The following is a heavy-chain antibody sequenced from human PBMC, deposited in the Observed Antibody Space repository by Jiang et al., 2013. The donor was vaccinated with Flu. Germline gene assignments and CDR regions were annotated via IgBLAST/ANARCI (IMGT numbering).Heavy chain of an antibody. CDR3: ARSSGSSWDHYQYGMFV. D-gene: IGHD3-10*01. CDR1: GGTFSSCS. J-gene: IGHJ6*02. CDR2: ISTISGSA. Sequence: GAEVKKPGSSVRVSCKSSGGTFSSCSFSWVRQAPGKGLEWVGGISTISGSADYAQTFEGRVTIEADKSTSAVYMEINNLRPEDTAVYFCARSSGSSWDHYQYGMFVWGQGTTLTV. V-gene: IGHV1-69*06.